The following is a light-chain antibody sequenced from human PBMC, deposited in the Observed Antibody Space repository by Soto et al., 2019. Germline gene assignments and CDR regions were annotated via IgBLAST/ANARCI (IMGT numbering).Light chain of an antibody. CDR1: SSDVGGYNY. Sequence: QSALTQPASVSGSPGQSITISCTGTSSDVGGYNYVSWYQQHPGKAPKLMIYDVSNRPSGVSDRVSGSKSGNTASLTISGLQAEDEADYYCSSYTSRSTYVFRTGTKLTVL. V-gene: IGLV2-14*01. CDR3: SSYTSRSTYV. J-gene: IGLJ1*01. CDR2: DVS.